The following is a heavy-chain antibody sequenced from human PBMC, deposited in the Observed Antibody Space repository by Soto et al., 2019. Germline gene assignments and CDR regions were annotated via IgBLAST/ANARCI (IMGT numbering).Heavy chain of an antibody. J-gene: IGHJ4*02. V-gene: IGHV1-69*13. D-gene: IGHD5-12*01. CDR2: IIPIFGTA. CDR1: GGTFSSYA. Sequence: ASVKVSCKASGGTFSSYAISWVRQAPGQGLEWMGGIIPIFGTANYAQKLQGRVTITADESTSTAYMELSSLRSEDTAVYYCARDRDSGYDSLDYWGQGTLVTVSS. CDR3: ARDRDSGYDSLDY.